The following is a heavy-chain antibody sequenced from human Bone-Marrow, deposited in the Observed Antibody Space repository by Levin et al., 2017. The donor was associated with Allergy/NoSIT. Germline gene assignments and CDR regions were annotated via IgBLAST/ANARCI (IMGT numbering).Heavy chain of an antibody. CDR3: AHTLYSFSWYLLSEHYYGMDV. J-gene: IGHJ6*02. CDR1: GFTFSSYS. Sequence: GESLKISCSASGFTFSSYSMNWVRQAPGKGLEWVSSISSSSSYIYYADSVKGRVTISRDNSKNSLYLQINSLRAEDTAVYDCAHTLYSFSWYLLSEHYYGMDVWGQGTTVTVSS. CDR2: ISSSSSYI. V-gene: IGHV3-21*01. D-gene: IGHD6-13*01.